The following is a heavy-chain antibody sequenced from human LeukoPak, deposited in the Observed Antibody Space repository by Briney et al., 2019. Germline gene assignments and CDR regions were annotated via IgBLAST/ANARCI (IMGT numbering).Heavy chain of an antibody. CDR2: IYFTGST. D-gene: IGHD5-24*01. V-gene: IGHV4-39*01. J-gene: IGHJ5*02. Sequence: SETLSLTCTVSGGSISNKNFYWGWIRQPPGKGLEWVGSIYFTGSTYYHPSLESRVTISVDTSKNQFSLKVSSVTAADTAVYHCAKSRGRGSFDPWGQGTLLIVSS. CDR3: AKSRGRGSFDP. CDR1: GGSISNKNFY.